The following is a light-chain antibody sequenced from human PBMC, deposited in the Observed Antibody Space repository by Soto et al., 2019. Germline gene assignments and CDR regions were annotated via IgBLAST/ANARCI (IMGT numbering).Light chain of an antibody. J-gene: IGKJ1*01. CDR1: QDISNY. V-gene: IGKV1-33*01. CDR2: DAS. Sequence: DIPVTQSPSSLSASVGDRVTITCQASQDISNYLNWYQQKPGKAPKLLIYDASYLETGVPSRFSGSGSGTDFTFTISSLQPEDIATYYCQQYDNLLTWTFGQGTKVEIK. CDR3: QQYDNLLTWT.